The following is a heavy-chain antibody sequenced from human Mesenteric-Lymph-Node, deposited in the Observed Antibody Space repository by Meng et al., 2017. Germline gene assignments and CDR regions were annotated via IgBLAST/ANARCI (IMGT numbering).Heavy chain of an antibody. Sequence: QVQLVESGGALVKPGESLRLSCAASGFTFSDYYMSGVRQAPGKGLEWISYISSSAKTRYYADSVNGRFTISRDNAKNSLYLQMNSLRAEDTAVYYCASVARPWQYLVSWGQGTLVTVSS. D-gene: IGHD6-13*01. J-gene: IGHJ5*02. CDR3: ASVARPWQYLVS. CDR1: GFTFSDYY. V-gene: IGHV3-11*01. CDR2: ISSSAKTR.